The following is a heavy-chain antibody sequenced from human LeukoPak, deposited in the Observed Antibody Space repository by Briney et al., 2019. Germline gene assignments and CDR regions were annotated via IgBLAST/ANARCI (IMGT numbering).Heavy chain of an antibody. CDR3: ARSRRGGITDAFDI. D-gene: IGHD3-10*01. CDR2: IYYSGST. CDR1: GGSFSGYY. Sequence: PSETLSLTCAVYGGSFSGYYWSWIRQPPGKGLEWIGSIYYSGSTYYNPSLKSRVTISVDTSKNQFSLKLSSVTAADTAVYYCARSRRGGITDAFDIWGQGTMVTVSS. V-gene: IGHV4-34*01. J-gene: IGHJ3*02.